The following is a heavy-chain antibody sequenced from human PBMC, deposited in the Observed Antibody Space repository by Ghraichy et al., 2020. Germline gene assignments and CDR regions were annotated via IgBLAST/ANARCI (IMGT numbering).Heavy chain of an antibody. D-gene: IGHD3-3*01. CDR2: IKQDGSEK. CDR3: ARDWNGMHDY. CDR1: RFTFSNYW. Sequence: GSLRLSCAASRFTFSNYWMSWVRQAPGKGLEWVANIKQDGSEKYYVDSVKGRFTISRDNAKNSLYLQMNTLRAGDTAVYYCARDWNGMHDYWGQGTLVTVSS. J-gene: IGHJ4*02. V-gene: IGHV3-7*01.